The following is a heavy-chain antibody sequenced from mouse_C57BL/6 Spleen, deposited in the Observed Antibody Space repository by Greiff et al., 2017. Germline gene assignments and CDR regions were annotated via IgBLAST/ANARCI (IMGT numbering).Heavy chain of an antibody. V-gene: IGHV14-3*01. CDR2: IDPANGNT. Sequence: EVQLQQSVAELVRPGASVKLSCTASGFTFKNTYMHWVKQRPEQGLEWIGRIDPANGNTKYAPKFQGKATITADTSSNTAYLQLSSLTSEDTAIYYCAKDYDYGEFAYWGQGTLVTVSA. D-gene: IGHD2-4*01. CDR1: GFTFKNTY. J-gene: IGHJ3*01. CDR3: AKDYDYGEFAY.